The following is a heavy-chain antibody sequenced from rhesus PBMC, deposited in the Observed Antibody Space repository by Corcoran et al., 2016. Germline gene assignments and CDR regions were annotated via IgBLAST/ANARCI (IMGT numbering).Heavy chain of an antibody. V-gene: IGHV4-81*01. CDR1: GGSISGYY. J-gene: IGHJ5-2*02. CDR3: ARDAADIVVVVSATSSLDV. D-gene: IGHD2-8*01. Sequence: QVQLQESGPGLVKPSETLSLTCAVSGGSISGYYWSWLRQPPGKGREGVGNIDGNSAGTNYHPSLKSRVTISKDTSKIQFSLNLSSVTAADTAVYYCARDAADIVVVVSATSSLDVWGRGVLVTVSS. CDR2: IDGNSAGT.